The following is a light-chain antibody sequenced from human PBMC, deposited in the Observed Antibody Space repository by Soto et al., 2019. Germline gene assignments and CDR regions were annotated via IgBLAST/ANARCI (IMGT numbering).Light chain of an antibody. V-gene: IGKV1-39*01. CDR1: QSISTY. CDR2: AAS. J-gene: IGKJ3*01. CDR3: QQSYGTRLT. Sequence: DIQMTQSPSSLSASVGDTVTITCRASQSISTYLNWYQQKPGKAPQLLIYAASSLQSGVPSRFSGSGSGTDFTLTISSLQPEDFATYCCQQSYGTRLTFGPGTKVDIK.